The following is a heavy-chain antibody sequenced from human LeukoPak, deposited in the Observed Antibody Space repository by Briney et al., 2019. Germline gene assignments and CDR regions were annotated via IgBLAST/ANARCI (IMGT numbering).Heavy chain of an antibody. V-gene: IGHV4-34*01. Sequence: PSETLSLTCAVYGGSXXGYYWSWIRQPPXXXLEWIGEINHSGSTNYNPSLKSRVTISVDTSKNQFSLKLSSVTAADTAVYYCARDLYSSSGVYWGQGTLVTVSS. D-gene: IGHD6-6*01. CDR2: INHSGST. CDR1: GGSXXGYY. CDR3: ARDLYSSSGVY. J-gene: IGHJ4*02.